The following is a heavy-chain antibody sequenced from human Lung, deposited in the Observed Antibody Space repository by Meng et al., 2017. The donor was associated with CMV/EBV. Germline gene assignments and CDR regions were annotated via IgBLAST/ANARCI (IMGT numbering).Heavy chain of an antibody. Sequence: SXKISXAASGFTFDDYAMHWVRQVPGKGLEWVSGISWNSRNIVYADSVKGRFTISRDNAKSSLYLQMNSLRGEDTALYYCAKSQGVTVAGQYYYFDYWGQGTXVTVS. J-gene: IGHJ4*02. CDR1: GFTFDDYA. V-gene: IGHV3-9*01. D-gene: IGHD6-19*01. CDR3: AKSQGVTVAGQYYYFDY. CDR2: ISWNSRNI.